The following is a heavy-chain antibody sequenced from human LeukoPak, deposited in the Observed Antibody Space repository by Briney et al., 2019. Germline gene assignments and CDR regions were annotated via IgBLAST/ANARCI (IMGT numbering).Heavy chain of an antibody. V-gene: IGHV3-23*01. J-gene: IGHJ3*02. CDR1: GFTFSSYE. Sequence: GGSLRLSCAASGFTFSSYEMNWVRQAPGKGLEWVSGISGSGGSTYYADSVKGRFTISRDNSKKTLYLQMNSLRAEDTAVYYCARAWDYDSRGSDAFDIWGQGTMVTVSS. D-gene: IGHD3-22*01. CDR3: ARAWDYDSRGSDAFDI. CDR2: ISGSGGST.